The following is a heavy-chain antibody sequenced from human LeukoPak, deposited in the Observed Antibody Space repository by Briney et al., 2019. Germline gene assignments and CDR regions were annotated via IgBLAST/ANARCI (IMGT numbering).Heavy chain of an antibody. V-gene: IGHV5-51*01. CDR1: GYSFTNYW. Sequence: GESLKISCKGSGYSFTNYWIGWVRQMPGKGLEWMGIIYPGDSVTRYSPSFQGQVNISADKSISTAYLQWSSLKASDTAMYYCARLGEAVVVPAARPFDYWGQGTLVTVSS. J-gene: IGHJ4*02. CDR2: IYPGDSVT. D-gene: IGHD2-2*01. CDR3: ARLGEAVVVPAARPFDY.